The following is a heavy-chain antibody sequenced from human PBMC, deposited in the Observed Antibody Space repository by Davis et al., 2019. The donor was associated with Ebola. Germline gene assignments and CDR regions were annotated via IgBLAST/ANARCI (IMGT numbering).Heavy chain of an antibody. CDR2: INAYNGNT. D-gene: IGHD3-16*01. CDR3: ARRGTGWFDP. V-gene: IGHV1-18*01. J-gene: IGHJ5*02. CDR1: GYTFTSYA. Sequence: AASVKVSCKASGYTFTSYAMHRVRQAPGQRLEWMGWINAYNGNTNYAQKLQGRVTMTTDTSTSTAYMELRSLRSDDTAVYYCARRGTGWFDPWGQGTLVTVSS.